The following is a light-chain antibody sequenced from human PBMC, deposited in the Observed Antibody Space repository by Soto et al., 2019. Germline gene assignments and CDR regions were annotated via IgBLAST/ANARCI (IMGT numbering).Light chain of an antibody. V-gene: IGKV3-20*01. CDR1: QSIYSSY. Sequence: EIVLTQSPGTLSLSPGERATLSCRASQSIYSSYLAWYQHRPGQAPRLLIYAASSRATAVPDRLSGSGSGTDFTLTINSLEPEDFAIYYCQHFDTSLYTFGQGTKLEIK. CDR3: QHFDTSLYT. J-gene: IGKJ2*01. CDR2: AAS.